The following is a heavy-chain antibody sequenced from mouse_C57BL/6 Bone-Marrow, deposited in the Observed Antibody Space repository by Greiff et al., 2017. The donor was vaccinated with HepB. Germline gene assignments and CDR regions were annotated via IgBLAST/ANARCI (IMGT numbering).Heavy chain of an antibody. Sequence: EVKLMESGGGLVKPGGSLKLSCAASGFTFSDYGMHWVRQAPEKGLEWVAYISSGSSTIYYADTVKGRFTISRDNAKNTLFLQMTSLRSEDTAMYYCARPGCGYYFDYWGQGTTLTVSS. CDR2: ISSGSSTI. CDR3: ARPGCGYYFDY. V-gene: IGHV5-17*01. J-gene: IGHJ2*01. CDR1: GFTFSDYG. D-gene: IGHD1-1*02.